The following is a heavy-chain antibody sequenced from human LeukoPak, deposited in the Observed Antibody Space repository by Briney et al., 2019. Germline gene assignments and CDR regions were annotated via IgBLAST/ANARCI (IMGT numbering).Heavy chain of an antibody. Sequence: PGGSLRLSCAASGFTFSSHWMTWVRLAPGKGLEWVANIKQGGSQKYYVDSVKGRFTISRDDAKSTLFLQMSNLRAEDSALYYCARGPNFGDYVDFLDSWGQGTLVTVSS. CDR2: IKQGGSQK. D-gene: IGHD4-17*01. V-gene: IGHV3-7*01. CDR3: ARGPNFGDYVDFLDS. CDR1: GFTFSSHW. J-gene: IGHJ4*02.